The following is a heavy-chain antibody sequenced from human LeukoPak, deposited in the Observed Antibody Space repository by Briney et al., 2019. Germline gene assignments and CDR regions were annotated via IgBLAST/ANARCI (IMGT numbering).Heavy chain of an antibody. J-gene: IGHJ4*02. CDR3: ASLSRFLEWLTIDY. D-gene: IGHD3-3*01. Sequence: GASVKVSCKASGYTFTGYYMHWVRQAPGQGLEWMGWINPNSGGTNYAQKFQGRVTMTRDTFISTAYMELSRLRSDDTAVYYCASLSRFLEWLTIDYWGQGTLVTVSS. V-gene: IGHV1-2*02. CDR2: INPNSGGT. CDR1: GYTFTGYY.